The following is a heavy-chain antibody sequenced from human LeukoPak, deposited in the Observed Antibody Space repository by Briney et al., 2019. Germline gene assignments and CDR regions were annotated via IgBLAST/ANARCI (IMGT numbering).Heavy chain of an antibody. CDR2: ISAYNGYT. Sequence: ASVKVSCKASGYTFTSYGISWVRQAPGQGLEWMGWISAYNGYTNYAQKLQGRVTITTDTSTSTAYMELRSLRSDDTAVYYCARVASIGAIGDHWGQGTLVTVSS. D-gene: IGHD6-6*01. CDR1: GYTFTSYG. J-gene: IGHJ4*02. CDR3: ARVASIGAIGDH. V-gene: IGHV1-18*01.